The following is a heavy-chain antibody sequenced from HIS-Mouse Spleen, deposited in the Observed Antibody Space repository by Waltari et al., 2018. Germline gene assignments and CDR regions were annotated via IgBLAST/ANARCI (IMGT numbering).Heavy chain of an antibody. D-gene: IGHD1-26*01. CDR2: IKQDGSGK. V-gene: IGHV3-7*01. CDR3: AREGDSGSYFDY. CDR1: GFTFSSYW. Sequence: EVQLVESGGGLVQPGGSLSLPGAASGFTFSSYWIRWVRQAPGKGLEWVANIKQDGSGKYYVDAVKGRFTISRDNAKNSLYLQMNSLRAEDTAVYYCAREGDSGSYFDYWGQGTLVTVSS. J-gene: IGHJ4*02.